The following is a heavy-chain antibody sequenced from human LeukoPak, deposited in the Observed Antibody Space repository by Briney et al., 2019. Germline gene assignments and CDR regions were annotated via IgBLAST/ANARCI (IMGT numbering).Heavy chain of an antibody. CDR3: ARVKGYCSGGSCINKNYYFDY. CDR2: IIPILGIE. V-gene: IGHV1-69*02. Sequence: GASVKVSCKASGGTFSSYTISWVRQAPGQGLEWMGRIIPILGIENYAQKFQGRVTITADKSTSTAYMELSSLRSEDTAVYYCARVKGYCSGGSCINKNYYFDYWGQGTLVTVSS. D-gene: IGHD2-15*01. CDR1: GGTFSSYT. J-gene: IGHJ4*02.